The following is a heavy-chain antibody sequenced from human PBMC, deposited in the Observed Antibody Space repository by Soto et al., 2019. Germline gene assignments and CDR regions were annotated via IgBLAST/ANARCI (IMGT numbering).Heavy chain of an antibody. D-gene: IGHD2-8*01. V-gene: IGHV3-23*01. Sequence: EVQLLESGGGLVQPGGSLRLSCAASGFTFSRYAMSWVRQAPGKGLEWVSAISGSGGSTYYADSVKGRFTISRDNPKNTLYLQMNSLRAEDTAVYYCAKPYCTNGVCPSYWGQGTLVTVSS. CDR2: ISGSGGST. CDR1: GFTFSRYA. CDR3: AKPYCTNGVCPSY. J-gene: IGHJ4*02.